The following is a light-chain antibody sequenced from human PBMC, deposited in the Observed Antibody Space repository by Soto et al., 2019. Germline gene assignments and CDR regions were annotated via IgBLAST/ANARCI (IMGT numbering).Light chain of an antibody. V-gene: IGKV3-15*01. J-gene: IGKJ1*01. CDR2: GAS. Sequence: EMTQSPATLSVSPGERVTLSCRASQSVSSNLAWYQRRPGQAPRLLIYGASTRATGIPARFSASESGTEFTLTISSLQSEDFAVYYCQQYNNWPPWTFGQGTKVEI. CDR3: QQYNNWPPWT. CDR1: QSVSSN.